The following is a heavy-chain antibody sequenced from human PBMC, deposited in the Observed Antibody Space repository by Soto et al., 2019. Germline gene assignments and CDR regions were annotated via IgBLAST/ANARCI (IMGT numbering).Heavy chain of an antibody. CDR3: ARLVVVAPVANA. CDR2: IFYTGTT. D-gene: IGHD2-2*01. Sequence: SETLSLTCSVSGGSINYNSYYWGWIRQPPGKGLEWVGGIFYTGTTYYSPSLKDRVTISVDTSKNSFSLNLTSVTVADTAVYFCARLVVVAPVANAWGQGTPVTVS. J-gene: IGHJ5*02. CDR1: GGSINYNSYY. V-gene: IGHV4-39*02.